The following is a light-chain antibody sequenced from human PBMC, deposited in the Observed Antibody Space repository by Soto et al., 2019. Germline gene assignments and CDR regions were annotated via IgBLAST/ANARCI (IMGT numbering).Light chain of an antibody. CDR2: KAT. Sequence: DIQMTQSPSTLSASVGDGVTITCRASQNIGSWLAWYQQKPGEAPKLLISKATNLQSGVPSRFRGSGSGTDFSLTISSLQPVDSATYFCQQYNDFQYSFGPGTKLDI. J-gene: IGKJ2*01. CDR1: QNIGSW. V-gene: IGKV1-5*03. CDR3: QQYNDFQYS.